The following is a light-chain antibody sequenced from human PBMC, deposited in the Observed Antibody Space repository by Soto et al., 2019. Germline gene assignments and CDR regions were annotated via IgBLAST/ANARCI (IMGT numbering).Light chain of an antibody. CDR3: QQYYTALPIT. Sequence: DIVMTQSPDSLAVSLGERATINCKSSQSVLYNSNSKNYLAWYQQKPGQPPKLLIYWASTRESGVPDRFSGSGSGTYFTLTISSLQAEDVAVYYCQQYYTALPITFGQGTRLEIK. V-gene: IGKV4-1*01. CDR2: WAS. J-gene: IGKJ5*01. CDR1: QSVLYNSNSKNY.